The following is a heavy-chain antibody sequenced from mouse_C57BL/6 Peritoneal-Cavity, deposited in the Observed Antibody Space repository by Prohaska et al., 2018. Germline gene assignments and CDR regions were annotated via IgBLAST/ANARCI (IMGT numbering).Heavy chain of an antibody. V-gene: IGHV1-81*01. CDR3: AREGGTGTFAY. D-gene: IGHD4-1*01. Sequence: TFPSYGISWVKQRTGQGLEWIGEIYPRSGNTYYNEKFKGKATLTADKSSSTAYMELRSLTSEDSAVYFCAREGGTGTFAYWGQGTLGTVSA. J-gene: IGHJ3*01. CDR2: IYPRSGNT. CDR1: TFPSYG.